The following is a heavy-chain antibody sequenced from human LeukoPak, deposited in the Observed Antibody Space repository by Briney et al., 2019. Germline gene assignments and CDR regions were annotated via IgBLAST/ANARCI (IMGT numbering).Heavy chain of an antibody. CDR1: GGSFSSFV. CDR3: TREGVYAPDPSSYHRDAFDI. J-gene: IGHJ3*02. CDR2: IIPVLGVS. V-gene: IGHV1-69*04. D-gene: IGHD2/OR15-2a*01. Sequence: SVKVSCKASGGSFSSFVITWVRQAPGQGLEWMGRIIPVLGVSNFAQKFQGRVTITADKSTNTAHMELSRLESGDTAVYYRTREGVYAPDPSSYHRDAFDIWGQGTLVIVSS.